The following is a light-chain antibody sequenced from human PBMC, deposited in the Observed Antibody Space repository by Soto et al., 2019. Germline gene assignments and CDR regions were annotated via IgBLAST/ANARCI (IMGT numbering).Light chain of an antibody. J-gene: IGLJ1*01. CDR3: CSYTTSNTRQIV. CDR2: DVS. Sequence: QSVLTQPASVSGSPGQSITISCAGTSSNVGGYNYVSWYQQHPGKAPKFMIYDVSSRPSGVSNRFSGSKSGNTASLTISGLQAEDDADYYCCSYTTSNTRQIVFVTGTKVTVL. CDR1: SSNVGGYNY. V-gene: IGLV2-14*03.